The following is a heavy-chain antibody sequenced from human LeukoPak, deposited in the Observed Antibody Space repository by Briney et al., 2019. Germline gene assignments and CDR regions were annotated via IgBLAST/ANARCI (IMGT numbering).Heavy chain of an antibody. CDR2: IKRDGSEK. CDR3: VRVVPIGSDAFDI. Sequence: GGSLRLSCAASGFTFSSYWMTWVRQAPGKGLEWVGNIKRDGSEKYYVDSVKGRFTISRDNAKNSLYLQMDSLRVEDTALYYCVRVVPIGSDAFDIWGQGTMVTVSS. CDR1: GFTFSSYW. V-gene: IGHV3-7*01. J-gene: IGHJ3*02. D-gene: IGHD1-1*01.